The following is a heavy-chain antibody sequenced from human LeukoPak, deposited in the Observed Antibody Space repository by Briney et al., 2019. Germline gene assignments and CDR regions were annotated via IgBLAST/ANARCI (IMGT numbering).Heavy chain of an antibody. D-gene: IGHD2-15*01. CDR3: ARDQSGGSSDY. J-gene: IGHJ4*02. CDR1: GFIFSSYW. Sequence: PGGSLRLSCAASGFIFSSYWMSWVRQAPGKGLEWVANIKEDGSEKYYVDSVKGRFTISRDNSKNTLYLQMNSLRAEDTAVYYCARDQSGGSSDYWGQGTLVTVSS. CDR2: IKEDGSEK. V-gene: IGHV3-7*01.